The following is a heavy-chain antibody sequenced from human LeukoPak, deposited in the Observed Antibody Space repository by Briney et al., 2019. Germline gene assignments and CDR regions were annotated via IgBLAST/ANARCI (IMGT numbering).Heavy chain of an antibody. CDR1: GFTFSSYE. Sequence: GGSLRLSCAASGFTFSSYEMNWVRQAPGKGLEWVSYISSSGSTIYYADSVKGRFTISRDNAKNSLYLQMNSLRAEDTAVYYCARGQVAAAGTGYYYYYGMDVWGKGTTVTVSS. D-gene: IGHD6-13*01. CDR3: ARGQVAAAGTGYYYYYGMDV. V-gene: IGHV3-48*03. J-gene: IGHJ6*04. CDR2: ISSSGSTI.